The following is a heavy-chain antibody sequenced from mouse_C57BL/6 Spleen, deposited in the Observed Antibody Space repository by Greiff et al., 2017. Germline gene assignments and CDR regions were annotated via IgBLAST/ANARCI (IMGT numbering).Heavy chain of an antibody. Sequence: QVQLKQSGAELVKPGASVKMSCKASGYTFTSYWITWVKQRPGTGLEWIGDIYPGSGSTTYNEKFKSKATLTVDTSSSKAYMQLSSRTSEDSAVYYCARWDDECPWFAYWGQGTLVTVSA. V-gene: IGHV1-55*01. CDR2: IYPGSGST. CDR3: ARWDDECPWFAY. CDR1: GYTFTSYW. J-gene: IGHJ3*01. D-gene: IGHD4-1*01.